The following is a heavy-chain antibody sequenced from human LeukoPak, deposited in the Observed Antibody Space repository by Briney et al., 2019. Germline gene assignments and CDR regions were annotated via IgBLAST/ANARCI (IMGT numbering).Heavy chain of an antibody. Sequence: PSETLSLTCTVSGGSINNYYCSWIRQSPGKGLEWLGSRLFTGSASYNSSLKSRVTISVDKSKNQFSLKLSSVTAADTAVYYCARAPDSIAVAGHSLFDIWGQGTMVTVSS. CDR2: RLFTGSA. V-gene: IGHV4-59*12. CDR1: GGSINNYY. CDR3: ARAPDSIAVAGHSLFDI. D-gene: IGHD6-19*01. J-gene: IGHJ3*02.